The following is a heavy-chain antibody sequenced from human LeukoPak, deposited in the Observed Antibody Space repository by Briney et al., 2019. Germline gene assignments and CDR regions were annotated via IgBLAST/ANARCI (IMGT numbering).Heavy chain of an antibody. V-gene: IGHV3-30*02. CDR1: GFTFSSYG. CDR2: IRYDGSNK. D-gene: IGHD6-19*01. CDR3: AKDSRGLAPRPFDP. J-gene: IGHJ5*02. Sequence: GGSLRLSCAASGFTFSSYGMHWVRQAPGKGLEWVAFIRYDGSNKYYADSVKGRFTISRDNSKNTLYLQMNNLRAEDTAVYYCAKDSRGLAPRPFDPWGQGTLVTVSS.